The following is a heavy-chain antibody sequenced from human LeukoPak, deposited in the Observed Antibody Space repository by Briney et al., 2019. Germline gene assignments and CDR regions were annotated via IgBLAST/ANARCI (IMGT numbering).Heavy chain of an antibody. CDR3: ARGGLGLAYCGGDCYLEYFQH. CDR2: ISYDGSNK. V-gene: IGHV3-30-3*01. Sequence: PGGSLRLSCAASGFTFSSYAMHWVRQAPGKGLEWVAVISYDGSNKYYADSVKGRFTISRDNSKNTLYLQMNSLRAEDTAVYYCARGGLGLAYCGGDCYLEYFQHWGQGTLVTVSS. CDR1: GFTFSSYA. D-gene: IGHD2-21*01. J-gene: IGHJ1*01.